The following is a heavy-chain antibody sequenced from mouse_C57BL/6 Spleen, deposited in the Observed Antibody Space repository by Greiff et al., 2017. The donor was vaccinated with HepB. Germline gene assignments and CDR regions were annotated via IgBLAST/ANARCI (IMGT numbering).Heavy chain of an antibody. D-gene: IGHD2-4*01. CDR2: IHPNSGST. CDR3: SSNYYDYDAWFAY. V-gene: IGHV1-64*01. CDR1: GYTFTSYW. Sequence: QVQLQQPGAELVKPGASVKLSCKASGYTFTSYWMHWVKQRPGQGLEWIGMIHPNSGSTNYNEKFKSKATLTVDKSSSTAYMQLSSLTSEDSAVYYCSSNYYDYDAWFAYWGQGTLVTVSA. J-gene: IGHJ3*01.